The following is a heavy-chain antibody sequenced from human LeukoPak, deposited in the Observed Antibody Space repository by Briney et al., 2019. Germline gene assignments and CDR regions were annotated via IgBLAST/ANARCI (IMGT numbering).Heavy chain of an antibody. V-gene: IGHV1-2*02. CDR3: ARLRTGKEYYFDY. D-gene: IGHD1-1*01. CDR2: INPNSGGT. J-gene: IGHJ4*02. Sequence: ASVTVSCKASGYTFTGYYMHWVRQAPGQGLEWMGWINPNSGGTNYAQKFQGRVTMTRDTSISTAYMELSRLRSDDTAVYYCARLRTGKEYYFDYWGQGTLVTVSS. CDR1: GYTFTGYY.